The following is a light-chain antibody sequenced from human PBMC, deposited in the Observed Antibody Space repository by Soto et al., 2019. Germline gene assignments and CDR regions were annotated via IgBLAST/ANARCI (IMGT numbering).Light chain of an antibody. CDR1: QSVSGVY. J-gene: IGKJ4*01. V-gene: IGKV3-20*01. CDR2: GAS. Sequence: EIVLTQTPGTPSLSPGERSTLYSRGGQSVSGVYLAWYQQKPGQAPRLLIYGASSRATGIPDRFSGSGSGTDFTLSISRLEPEDFAVYVCQQYGYSPGLACGGGTKVDIK. CDR3: QQYGYSPGLA.